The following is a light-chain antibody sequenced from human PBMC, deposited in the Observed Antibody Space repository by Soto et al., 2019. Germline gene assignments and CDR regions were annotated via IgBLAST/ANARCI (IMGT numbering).Light chain of an antibody. Sequence: EIVMTQSPATLSVSPGERATLTCRASQSVSSDLAWYQQKPGQAPRHLIYGASTRDTGVPARFSGSGSGTEFTLTISSLQPEDFAVYYCQQYNNWPFTFGGGTKVDIK. CDR3: QQYNNWPFT. CDR1: QSVSSD. J-gene: IGKJ4*01. CDR2: GAS. V-gene: IGKV3-15*01.